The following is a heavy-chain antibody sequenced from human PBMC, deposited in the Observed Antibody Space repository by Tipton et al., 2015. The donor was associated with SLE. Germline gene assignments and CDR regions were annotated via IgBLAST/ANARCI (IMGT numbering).Heavy chain of an antibody. CDR3: ARRVSGWSYMDV. J-gene: IGHJ6*02. CDR2: INHSGST. V-gene: IGHV4-34*01. Sequence: TLSLTCAVYGGSFSGYYWSCIRQPPGKGLEWIGEINHSGSTNYNPSLKSRVTISVDTSKNQFSLKLSSVTAADTAVYYCARRVSGWSYMDVWGPGNTVTV. D-gene: IGHD6-19*01. CDR1: GGSFSGYY.